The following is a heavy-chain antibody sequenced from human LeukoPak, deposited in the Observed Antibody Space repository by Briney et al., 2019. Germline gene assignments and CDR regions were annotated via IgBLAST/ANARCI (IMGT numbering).Heavy chain of an antibody. J-gene: IGHJ3*02. CDR2: IYPGDSDT. CDR3: ARGGRSYGYPDAFDI. Sequence: GESLKISCKGSGYSFTSYWIGWVRQMPGKGLEWMGIIYPGDSDTRYSPSFQGQVTISADKSISTAYLQWSSLKASDTAMYYCARGGRSYGYPDAFDIWGQGTMVTVSS. V-gene: IGHV5-51*01. D-gene: IGHD5-18*01. CDR1: GYSFTSYW.